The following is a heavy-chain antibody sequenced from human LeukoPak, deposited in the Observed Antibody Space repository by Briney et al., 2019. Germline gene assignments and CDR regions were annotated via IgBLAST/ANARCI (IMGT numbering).Heavy chain of an antibody. CDR3: ARKRAYCGGDCAAPDY. CDR2: IYYSGIT. J-gene: IGHJ4*02. V-gene: IGHV4-38-2*01. D-gene: IGHD2-21*02. CDR1: GYSISSGYY. Sequence: AETLSLTCSVSGYSISSGYYWGWIRQPPGKGLEGIGSIYYSGITYYNPSLKGRVNISVDTSQNPFSLKLSSVTAADTAVYYCARKRAYCGGDCAAPDYWGQGTLVTVSS.